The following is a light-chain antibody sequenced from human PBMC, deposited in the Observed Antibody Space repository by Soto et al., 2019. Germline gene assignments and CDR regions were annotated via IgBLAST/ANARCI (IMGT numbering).Light chain of an antibody. Sequence: DIQMTQSPSTLSGSVGDRVTITSRASQNIGNYLAWYQQKIGRAPKILIYWTSNLERGVPSRFSGSGTGTEFILTISSLQPDDFASYFCQQYISYPWTFGQGTKVEI. J-gene: IGKJ1*01. V-gene: IGKV1-5*03. CDR3: QQYISYPWT. CDR1: QNIGNY. CDR2: WTS.